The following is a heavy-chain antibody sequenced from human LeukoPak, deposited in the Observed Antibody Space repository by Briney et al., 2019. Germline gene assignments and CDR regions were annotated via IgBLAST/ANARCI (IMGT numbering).Heavy chain of an antibody. CDR2: MYYSGST. Sequence: NASETLSLTCSVSGGSISSYYWSWIRQPPGKGLEWIGYMYYSGSTNYNPSLKSRVTMSVDTSKNQFSLKLNSVTAADTAVYYCASLSEYCSAGSCYLGWFDPWGQGTLVTVSS. CDR3: ASLSEYCSAGSCYLGWFDP. J-gene: IGHJ5*02. V-gene: IGHV4-59*01. D-gene: IGHD2-15*01. CDR1: GGSISSYY.